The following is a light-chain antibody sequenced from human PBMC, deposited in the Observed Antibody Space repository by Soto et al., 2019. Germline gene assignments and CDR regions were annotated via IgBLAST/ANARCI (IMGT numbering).Light chain of an antibody. V-gene: IGKV3-15*01. CDR3: QQYNNWPRT. CDR2: GAS. Sequence: EIVLTQSPASLSFSPGERATLSCRASQSVDSYLAWYQQKPGQAPRLLIYGASTRATGIPARFSGSGSGTEFTLTISSLQSEDFAVYYCQQYNNWPRTFGQGTKVDIK. J-gene: IGKJ1*01. CDR1: QSVDSY.